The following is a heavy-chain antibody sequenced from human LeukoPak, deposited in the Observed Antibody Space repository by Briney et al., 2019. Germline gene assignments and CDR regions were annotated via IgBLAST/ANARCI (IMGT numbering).Heavy chain of an antibody. D-gene: IGHD5-24*01. CDR2: INSNDER. CDR1: GXSISSYYW. V-gene: IGHV2-5*01. J-gene: IGHJ4*02. CDR3: AHRRSGMATISFDS. Sequence: TLSLTCTVSGXSISSYYWSWIRQPPGKALEWLAFINSNDERRYTPSLKSRLTITKDTSKNQVVLTMTNMDPVDTATYYCAHRRSGMATISFDSWGQGTLVTVSS.